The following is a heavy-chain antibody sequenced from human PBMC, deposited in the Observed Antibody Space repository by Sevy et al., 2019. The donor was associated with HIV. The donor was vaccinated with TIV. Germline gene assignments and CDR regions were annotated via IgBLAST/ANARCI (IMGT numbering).Heavy chain of an antibody. J-gene: IGHJ4*02. CDR2: IIPILGTA. CDR1: GGTFSSYA. V-gene: IGHV1-69*13. CDR3: AGDSQVAARRGAFDY. D-gene: IGHD6-6*01. Sequence: ASVKVSCKASGGTFSSYAISWVRQAPGQGLEWMGEIIPILGTANYARKFQGSVTITGDESTGTAYMEPSSLGSEDTAVYYCAGDSQVAARRGAFDYWGQGTLVTVSS.